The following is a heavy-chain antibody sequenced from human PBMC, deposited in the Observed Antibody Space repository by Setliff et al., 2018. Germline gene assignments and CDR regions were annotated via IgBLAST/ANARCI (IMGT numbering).Heavy chain of an antibody. CDR3: ARTLPTYCRDGPCKVGAFDI. CDR1: GYTFTVYT. J-gene: IGHJ3*02. D-gene: IGHD1-26*01. V-gene: IGHV7-4-1*02. Sequence: ASVKVSCKVSGYTFTVYTMNWVRQAPGQGLEWLGWINTNTGNPTYAQGFSGRFVFSLDTSVNTAYLQINSLQGEDSAVYYCARTLPTYCRDGPCKVGAFDIWGQGTMVTVSS. CDR2: INTNTGNP.